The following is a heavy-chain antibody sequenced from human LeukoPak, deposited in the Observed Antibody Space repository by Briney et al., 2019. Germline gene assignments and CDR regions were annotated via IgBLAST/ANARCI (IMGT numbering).Heavy chain of an antibody. CDR2: IYSGGGT. CDR3: ARDEYHDFWSGWRS. Sequence: GGSLRLSCAASGFSVSSSYMSWVRQAPGKGLDWVSVIYSGGGTYYADSVKGRFTISIDNFKNTLYLQVNSLRDEDTAVYYCARDEYHDFWSGWRSWGQGALVTVSS. V-gene: IGHV3-66*01. CDR1: GFSVSSSY. J-gene: IGHJ4*02. D-gene: IGHD3-3*01.